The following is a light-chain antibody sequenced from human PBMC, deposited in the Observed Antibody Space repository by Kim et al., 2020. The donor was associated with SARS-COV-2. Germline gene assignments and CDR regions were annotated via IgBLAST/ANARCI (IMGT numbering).Light chain of an antibody. V-gene: IGKV3-15*01. Sequence: VSSEQRTPRPCRTSQSVSSSLAWYQQKPGQAPRLLIYGASIRATGIPARFSGSGSGTEFTLTISSLQSEDFAVYYCQQYNNWPYTFGQGTKLEI. CDR3: QQYNNWPYT. CDR2: GAS. J-gene: IGKJ2*01. CDR1: QSVSSS.